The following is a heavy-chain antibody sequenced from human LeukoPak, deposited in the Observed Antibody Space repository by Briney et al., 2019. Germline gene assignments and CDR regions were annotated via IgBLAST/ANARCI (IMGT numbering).Heavy chain of an antibody. CDR3: AKETYYYGSGSKGFDY. Sequence: PGGSLRLSCAASGFTVSSNYMSWVRQAPGKGLEWVSVIYSGGSTYYADSVKGRFTISRDNSKNTLYLQMNSLRAEDTAVYYCAKETYYYGSGSKGFDYWGQGTLVTVSS. CDR1: GFTVSSNY. D-gene: IGHD3-10*01. J-gene: IGHJ4*02. V-gene: IGHV3-53*01. CDR2: IYSGGST.